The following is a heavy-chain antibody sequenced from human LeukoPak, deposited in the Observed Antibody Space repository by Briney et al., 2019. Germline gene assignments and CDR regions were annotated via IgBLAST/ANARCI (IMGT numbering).Heavy chain of an antibody. J-gene: IGHJ4*02. Sequence: GGSLRLPCAASGFTFDDAMHWIRQAPGKGLEWVSGINWNGGKIGYADSVKGRFTISRDSAKSSLYLQMNTLRAEDMAFYYCAKALSSSFTGSSWEYWGQGTLVTVSS. D-gene: IGHD6-6*01. CDR3: AKALSSSFTGSSWEY. CDR1: GFTFDDA. CDR2: INWNGGKI. V-gene: IGHV3-9*03.